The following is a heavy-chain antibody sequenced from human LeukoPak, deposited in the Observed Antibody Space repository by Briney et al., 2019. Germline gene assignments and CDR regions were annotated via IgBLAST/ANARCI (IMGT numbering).Heavy chain of an antibody. CDR3: ARRLYQLLRYAFDI. Sequence: SETLSLTCTVSGGSISSSSYYWGWIRQPPGKGLEWIGSIYYSGSTYYNPSLKSRVTISVDTSKNQFSLKLSSVTAADTAVYYCARRLYQLLRYAFDIWGQGTMVTVSS. V-gene: IGHV4-39*07. CDR2: IYYSGST. CDR1: GGSISSSSYY. D-gene: IGHD3-16*01. J-gene: IGHJ3*02.